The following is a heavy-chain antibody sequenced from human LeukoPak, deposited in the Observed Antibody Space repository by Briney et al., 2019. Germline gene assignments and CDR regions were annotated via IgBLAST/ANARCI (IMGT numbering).Heavy chain of an antibody. V-gene: IGHV4-61*02. D-gene: IGHD3-9*01. Sequence: SQTLSLTCTVSGGSISSGSYYWSWIRQPAGKGLEWIGRIYTSGSTNYNPSLKSRVTISVDTSKNQFSLKLSSVTAADTAVYYCARSDWLSGYMDVWGKGTTVTISS. CDR2: IYTSGST. CDR1: GGSISSGSYY. CDR3: ARSDWLSGYMDV. J-gene: IGHJ6*03.